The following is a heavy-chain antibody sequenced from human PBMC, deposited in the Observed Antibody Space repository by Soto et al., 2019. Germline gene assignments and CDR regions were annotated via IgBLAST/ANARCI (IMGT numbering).Heavy chain of an antibody. V-gene: IGHV1-46*01. CDR1: GYTFTSYY. J-gene: IGHJ5*02. D-gene: IGHD5-12*01. CDR3: ARLHNSGYDDLDWFDP. Sequence: ASVKVSCKASGYTFTSYYMHWVRQAPGQGLEWMGIINPSGGSTSYAQKFQGRVTMTRDTSTSTAYMELRSLRSDDTAVYYCARLHNSGYDDLDWFDPWGQGTLVTV. CDR2: INPSGGST.